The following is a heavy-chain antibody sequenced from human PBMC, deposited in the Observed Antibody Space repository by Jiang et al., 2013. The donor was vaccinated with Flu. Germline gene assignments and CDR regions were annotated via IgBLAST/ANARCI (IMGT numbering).Heavy chain of an antibody. CDR2: ISGSGGST. V-gene: IGHV3-23*01. J-gene: IGHJ4*02. Sequence: SAISGSGGSTYYADYRRRAGSPISRDNSKNTLYLQMNSLRAEDTAVYYCAKHQEGYSSSWPDYWGQGTLVTVSS. CDR3: AKHQEGYSSSWPDY. D-gene: IGHD6-13*01.